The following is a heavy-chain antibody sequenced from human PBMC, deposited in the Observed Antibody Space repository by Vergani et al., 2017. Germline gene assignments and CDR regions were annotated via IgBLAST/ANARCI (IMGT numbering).Heavy chain of an antibody. CDR3: AKEAYCSSTSCYAPVDYYYGMDV. D-gene: IGHD2-2*01. Sequence: EVQLVESGGVVVQPGGSLRLSCAASGFTFDDYAMHWVRQAPGKGLEWVSLISWDGGSTYYADSVKGRFTISRDNSQNSLYLQMNSLRAEDTALYYCAKEAYCSSTSCYAPVDYYYGMDVWGQGTTVTVSS. CDR1: GFTFDDYA. V-gene: IGHV3-43D*03. CDR2: ISWDGGST. J-gene: IGHJ6*02.